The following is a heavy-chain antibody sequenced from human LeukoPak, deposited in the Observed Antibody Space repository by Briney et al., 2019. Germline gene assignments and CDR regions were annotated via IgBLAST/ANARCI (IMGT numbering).Heavy chain of an antibody. D-gene: IGHD3-22*01. J-gene: IGHJ4*02. V-gene: IGHV4-59*08. CDR1: GGSISSYY. CDR2: IYYSGST. CDR3: ARLNNYYDSSGYYDY. Sequence: SETLSLTCTVSGGSISSYYWSWIRQPPGKGLEWIGYIYYSGSTNYNPPLKSRVTISVDTSKNQFSLKLSSVTAADTAVYYCARLNNYYDSSGYYDYWGQGTLVTVSS.